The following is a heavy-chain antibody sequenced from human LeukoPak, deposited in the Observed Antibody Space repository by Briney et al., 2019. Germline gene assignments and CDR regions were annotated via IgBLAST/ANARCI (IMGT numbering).Heavy chain of an antibody. V-gene: IGHV3-74*01. J-gene: IGHJ4*02. Sequence: PGGSLRLSCAASGFTFSSYWMHWVRQAPGKGLVRVSRINSDGSSTSYADSVKGRFTISRDNAKNTLYLQMNSLRAEDTAVYYCARAIAVPGSLEFDYWGQGTLVTVSS. CDR2: INSDGSST. D-gene: IGHD6-19*01. CDR1: GFTFSSYW. CDR3: ARAIAVPGSLEFDY.